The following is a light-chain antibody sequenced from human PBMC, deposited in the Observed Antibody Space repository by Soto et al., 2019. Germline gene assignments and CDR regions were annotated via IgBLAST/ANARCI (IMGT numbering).Light chain of an antibody. CDR3: QQYNSSPLT. CDR2: KAS. CDR1: QSISSW. J-gene: IGKJ4*01. V-gene: IGKV1-5*03. Sequence: DIQMTQSPSTLSAFVGDRVTITCRASQSISSWLAWYQQKPGKAPKLLIYKASTLESGVPSRFSGSGSGTEFTLTISSLQPDDFATYYCQQYNSSPLTFGGGTKVEIK.